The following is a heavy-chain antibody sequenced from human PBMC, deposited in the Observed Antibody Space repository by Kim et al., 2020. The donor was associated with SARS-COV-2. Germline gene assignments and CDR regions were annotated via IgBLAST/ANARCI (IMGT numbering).Heavy chain of an antibody. CDR3: AREGGSGWSFDY. J-gene: IGHJ4*02. D-gene: IGHD6-19*01. Sequence: YAQKFQARVTITRDTSSSTAYMELSRLRSDDTAVYYCAREGGSGWSFDYWGQGTLVTVSS. V-gene: IGHV1-2*02.